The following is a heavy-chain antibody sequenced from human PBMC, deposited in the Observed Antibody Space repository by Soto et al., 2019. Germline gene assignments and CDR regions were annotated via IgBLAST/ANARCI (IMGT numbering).Heavy chain of an antibody. Sequence: NPSETLSLTCNVSGGSISSSRSYWAWIRQPPGKGLESIAYICSSGSTNYNPSLESRVAISLDTSKNQFSLRLTSVTAADTAVYFCARVRTEYAGLDYWGQGTLVTVSS. CDR3: ARVRTEYAGLDY. CDR1: GGSISSSRSY. D-gene: IGHD2-2*01. V-gene: IGHV4-61*05. CDR2: ICSSGST. J-gene: IGHJ4*02.